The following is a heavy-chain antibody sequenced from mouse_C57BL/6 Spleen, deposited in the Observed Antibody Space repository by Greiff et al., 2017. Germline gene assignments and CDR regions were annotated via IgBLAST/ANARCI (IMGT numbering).Heavy chain of an antibody. CDR1: GFTFSSYA. J-gene: IGHJ4*01. Sequence: EVHLVESGGGLVKPGGSLKLSCAASGFTFSSYAMSWVRQTPEKRLEWVATISDGGSYTYYPDNVKGRFTISRDNAKNNLYLQMSHLKSEDTAMYYWASDPITTVVAPMDYWGQGTSVTVSS. CDR2: ISDGGSYT. CDR3: ASDPITTVVAPMDY. D-gene: IGHD1-1*01. V-gene: IGHV5-4*01.